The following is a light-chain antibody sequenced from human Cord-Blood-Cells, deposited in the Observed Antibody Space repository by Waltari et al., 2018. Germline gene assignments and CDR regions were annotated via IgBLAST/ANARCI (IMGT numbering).Light chain of an antibody. CDR1: QSIRSY. CDR2: AAS. Sequence: DIQMTQSPSSLSASVGDRLTITCRASQSIRSYLNWYQQKPGKPPKLLIYAASSLQSGFPSRFSGSGSGTDFTLTISSLQPEDFATYDCQQSYSTPYTFGQGTKLEIK. V-gene: IGKV1-39*01. CDR3: QQSYSTPYT. J-gene: IGKJ2*01.